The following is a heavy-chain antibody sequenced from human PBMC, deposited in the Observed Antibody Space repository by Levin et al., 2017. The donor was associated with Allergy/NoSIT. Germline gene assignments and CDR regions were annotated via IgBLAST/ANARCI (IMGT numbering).Heavy chain of an antibody. CDR2: ISAVSFHGTNE. CDR1: GFTFSSHG. D-gene: IGHD1-26*01. Sequence: AGGSLRLSCRVSGFTFSSHGMHWVRQAPGKGLEWVAAISAVSFHGTNEFYAASVRGRFTVSRDNYRDTLYLHMNSLRPDDTAIYYCARRSHDPEKLDFWGQGTLVTVSS. V-gene: IGHV3-30*03. CDR3: ARRSHDPEKLDF. J-gene: IGHJ4*02.